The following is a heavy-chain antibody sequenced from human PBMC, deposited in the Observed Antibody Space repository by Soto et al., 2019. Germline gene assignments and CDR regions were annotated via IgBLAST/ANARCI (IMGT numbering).Heavy chain of an antibody. CDR3: ARQGPLWFEELLSFDY. D-gene: IGHD3-10*01. Sequence: GGSLRLSCAASGFTFSSYGMHWVRQAPGKGLEWVAVISYDGSNKYYADSVKGRFTISRDNSKNTLYLQMNSLRAEDTAVYYCARQGPLWFEELLSFDYWGQGTLVTVSS. V-gene: IGHV3-30*03. J-gene: IGHJ4*02. CDR1: GFTFSSYG. CDR2: ISYDGSNK.